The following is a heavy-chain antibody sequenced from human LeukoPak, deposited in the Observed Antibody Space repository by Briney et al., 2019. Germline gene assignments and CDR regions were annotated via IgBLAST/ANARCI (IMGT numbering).Heavy chain of an antibody. J-gene: IGHJ4*02. CDR3: ARRGGSGRAFDY. CDR1: GASISGGTYY. Sequence: SETLSLTCSVSGASISGGTYYWGWIRQPPGKGLEWIGSIYYTGSTYDNPSLKSRVTISVDTSQNQFSLKLSSVTAADTAVYYCARRGGSGRAFDYWGQGTLVTVSS. V-gene: IGHV4-39*01. D-gene: IGHD1-26*01. CDR2: IYYTGST.